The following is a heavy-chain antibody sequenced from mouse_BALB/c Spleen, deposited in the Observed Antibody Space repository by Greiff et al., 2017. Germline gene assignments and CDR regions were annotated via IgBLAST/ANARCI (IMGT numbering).Heavy chain of an antibody. Sequence: QVQLKQPGAELVMPGASVKMSCKASGYTFTDYWMHWVKQRPGQGLEWIGAIDTSDSYTSYNQKFKGKATLTVDESSSTAYMQLSSLTSEDSAVYYCARSAGNYEAMDYWGQGTSVTVSS. CDR3: ARSAGNYEAMDY. V-gene: IGHV1-69*01. CDR2: IDTSDSYT. D-gene: IGHD2-1*01. J-gene: IGHJ4*01. CDR1: GYTFTDYW.